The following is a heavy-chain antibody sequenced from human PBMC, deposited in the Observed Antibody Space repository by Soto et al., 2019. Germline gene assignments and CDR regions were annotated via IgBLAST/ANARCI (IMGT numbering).Heavy chain of an antibody. V-gene: IGHV4-31*03. Sequence: SETLSLPCTVSGASVKNKAFSWAWIRQHQGRGPECIGHISSSARASYSPSLKRRVAISLDASKTHFSLQLTSVTAADTAVYYCARALSTHLAVAGMGYFDSWGPGTLVTVSS. CDR3: ARALSTHLAVAGMGYFDS. J-gene: IGHJ4*02. CDR1: GASVKNKAFS. CDR2: ISSSARA. D-gene: IGHD6-19*01.